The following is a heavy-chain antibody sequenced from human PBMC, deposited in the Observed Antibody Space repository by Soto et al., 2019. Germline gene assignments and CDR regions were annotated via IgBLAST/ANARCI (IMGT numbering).Heavy chain of an antibody. CDR1: GYTFTSYG. Sequence: ASVKVSCKAYGYTFTSYGISWVRQAPGQGLEWMGWISTYNGNTNYAQKLQGRVNMTTDTSTSTAYMELRSLRSDDTAVYYCARDPTPYSSSSVFDYCGQGTLVTVSS. CDR2: ISTYNGNT. CDR3: ARDPTPYSSSSVFDY. V-gene: IGHV1-18*01. D-gene: IGHD6-6*01. J-gene: IGHJ4*02.